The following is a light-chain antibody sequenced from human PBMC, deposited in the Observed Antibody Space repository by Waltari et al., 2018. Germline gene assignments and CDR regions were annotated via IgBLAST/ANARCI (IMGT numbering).Light chain of an antibody. Sequence: EMTQSPSSLSASLGDRVTITCRASQSLSSYLNWYQQKPRKAPKPLIYPASSSQSGAPSRFSGSGSGTEFTPPTSSLQPEDVATYYCQQSYSTPLVTFGPGTKVEIK. J-gene: IGKJ3*01. V-gene: IGKV1-39*01. CDR3: QQSYSTPLVT. CDR1: QSLSSY. CDR2: PAS.